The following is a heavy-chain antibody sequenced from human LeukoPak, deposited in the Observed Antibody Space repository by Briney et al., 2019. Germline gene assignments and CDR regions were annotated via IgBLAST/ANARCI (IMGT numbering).Heavy chain of an antibody. J-gene: IGHJ3*02. CDR3: AKDRVFYGGAFDI. Sequence: GGSLRLPCAASGFTFSSYAMSWVRQAPGKGLEWVSAISGSGGSTYYADSVKGRFTISRDNSKNTLYLQMNSLRAEDTAVYYCAKDRVFYGGAFDIWGQGTMVTVSS. CDR2: ISGSGGST. D-gene: IGHD4-23*01. CDR1: GFTFSSYA. V-gene: IGHV3-23*01.